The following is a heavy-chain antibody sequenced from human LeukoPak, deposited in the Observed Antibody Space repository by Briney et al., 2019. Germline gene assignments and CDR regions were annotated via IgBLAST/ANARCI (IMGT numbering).Heavy chain of an antibody. D-gene: IGHD2-15*01. CDR1: RFTLSSDL. J-gene: IGHJ6*02. CDR3: AIGVTGSLSGLYGMDV. V-gene: IGHV3-74*01. CDR2: LNSYERST. Sequence: PGGTLRLSCAAPRFTLSSDLMHWVRHAPGKGRGWFSRLNSYERSTNYADSVKGRSTISRDNAKNTLYLQMNSLRADDTAVYYCAIGVTGSLSGLYGMDVWGQGTTVTVSS.